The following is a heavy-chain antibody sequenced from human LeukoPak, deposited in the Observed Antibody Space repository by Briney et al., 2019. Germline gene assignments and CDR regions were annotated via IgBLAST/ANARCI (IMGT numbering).Heavy chain of an antibody. J-gene: IGHJ4*02. CDR3: ARATFVRSSWSYFDY. CDR1: GFTFSSYS. Sequence: GGSLRLSCAASGFTFSSYSMNWVRQAPGKGLEWVSSISSSSSYIYYADSVKGRFTISRDNAKNSLYLQMNSLRAEDTAVYYCARATFVRSSWSYFDYWGQGTLVTVSS. V-gene: IGHV3-21*01. CDR2: ISSSSSYI. D-gene: IGHD6-13*01.